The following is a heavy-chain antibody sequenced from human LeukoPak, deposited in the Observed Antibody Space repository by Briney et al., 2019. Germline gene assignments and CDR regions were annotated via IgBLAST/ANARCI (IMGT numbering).Heavy chain of an antibody. D-gene: IGHD3-10*01. Sequence: GGSLRLSCAASGFTVSNNYMSWVRQAPGKGLEWVSVIYTDGTTYYADSVKGRFTISRGNSKNTLYLQMNSLRAEDTAVYYCARWRVPGYFDYWGQGALVTVFS. V-gene: IGHV3-66*02. CDR3: ARWRVPGYFDY. CDR1: GFTVSNNY. CDR2: IYTDGTT. J-gene: IGHJ4*02.